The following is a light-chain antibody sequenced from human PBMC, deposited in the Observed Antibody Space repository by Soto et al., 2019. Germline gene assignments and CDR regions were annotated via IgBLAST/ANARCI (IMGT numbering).Light chain of an antibody. V-gene: IGKV3D-15*01. CDR2: DIF. Sequence: EIVITQSPDTVYVSPGERATLSCRDSQSVGSDLAWYQQKPGQAPRLLXYDIFTRANGVPTRISGSGSGTEFTLTISCLQSEDFATYYCQQYYSYLSLTFGGGTKVDIK. CDR3: QQYYSYLSLT. J-gene: IGKJ4*01. CDR1: QSVGSD.